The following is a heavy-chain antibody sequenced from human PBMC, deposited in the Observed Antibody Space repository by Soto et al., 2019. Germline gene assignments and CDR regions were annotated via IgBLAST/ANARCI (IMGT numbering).Heavy chain of an antibody. J-gene: IGHJ3*02. Sequence: PGGSLRLSCAASGFTFSSYGMHWVRQAPGKGLEWVAVISYDGSNKYYAGSVKGRFTISRDNSKNTLYLQMNSLRAEDTAVYYCAKDRRQLLRGDAFDIWGQGTMVTVSS. CDR2: ISYDGSNK. CDR3: AKDRRQLLRGDAFDI. V-gene: IGHV3-30*18. CDR1: GFTFSSYG. D-gene: IGHD2-2*01.